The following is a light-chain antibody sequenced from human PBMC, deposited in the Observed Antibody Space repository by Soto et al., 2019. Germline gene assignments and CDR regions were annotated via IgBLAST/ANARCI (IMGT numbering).Light chain of an antibody. CDR3: SSYTSSSTLDV. CDR2: DVS. Sequence: QSVLPQPASVSGSPGQSITISCTGTSSDVGGYNYVSWYQQHPGKAPKLMVYDVSSRPSGVSNRFSGSKSGNTASLTISGPQAEDEADYYCSSYTSSSTLDVFGTGTKVTVL. CDR1: SSDVGGYNY. J-gene: IGLJ1*01. V-gene: IGLV2-14*01.